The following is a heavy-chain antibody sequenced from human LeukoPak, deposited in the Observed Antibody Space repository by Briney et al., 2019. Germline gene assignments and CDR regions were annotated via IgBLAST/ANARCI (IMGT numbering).Heavy chain of an antibody. D-gene: IGHD1-26*01. Sequence: PSETLSLTCAVYGGSFSGYYWSWIRQPPGKGLEWIGEINHSGSTNYNPSLKSRVTISVDTSKNQFSLKLSSVTAADTAVYYCARGHSGSSILSTAFDTCRQGTMVTVSS. J-gene: IGHJ3*02. CDR3: ARGHSGSSILSTAFDT. CDR2: INHSGST. V-gene: IGHV4-34*01. CDR1: GGSFSGYY.